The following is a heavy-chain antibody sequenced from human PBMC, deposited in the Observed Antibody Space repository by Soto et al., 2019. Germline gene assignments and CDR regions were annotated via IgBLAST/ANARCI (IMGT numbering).Heavy chain of an antibody. CDR1: GFTFSSYG. V-gene: IGHV3-33*01. Sequence: GGSLRLSCAASGFTFSSYGMHWVRQAPGKGLEWVAVIWYDGSNKYYADSVKGRFTISRDNSKNTLYLQMNSLRAEDTAVYYCARDRAGTMVRGVLDCWGQGTLVTVSS. D-gene: IGHD3-10*01. CDR2: IWYDGSNK. J-gene: IGHJ4*02. CDR3: ARDRAGTMVRGVLDC.